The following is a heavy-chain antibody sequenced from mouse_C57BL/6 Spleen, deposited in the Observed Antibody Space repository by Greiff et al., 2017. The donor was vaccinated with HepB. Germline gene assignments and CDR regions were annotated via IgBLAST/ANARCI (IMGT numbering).Heavy chain of an antibody. V-gene: IGHV1-61*01. Sequence: QVQLQQPGAELVRPGSSVKLSCKASGYTFTSYWMDWVKQRPGQGLEWIGNIYPSDSETHYNQKFKDKATLTVDKSSSTAYMQLSSLTSEDSAVYYCARRYYDYDEGFDYWGQGTTLTVFS. CDR3: ARRYYDYDEGFDY. CDR2: IYPSDSET. J-gene: IGHJ2*01. D-gene: IGHD2-4*01. CDR1: GYTFTSYW.